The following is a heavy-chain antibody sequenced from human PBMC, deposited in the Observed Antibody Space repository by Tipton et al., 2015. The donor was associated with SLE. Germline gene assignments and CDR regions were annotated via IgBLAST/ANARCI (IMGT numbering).Heavy chain of an antibody. CDR3: ARGGRGTLRGHYVDV. Sequence: TLSLTCAVYGGSFSGCYWTWIRQPPGKGLEWIGEINHSGSTNYNPSLKSPFIISVDTSKNQFSLKLSSVTAADTAMYYCARGGRGTLRGHYVDVWDKGTPVIVSS. CDR1: GGSFSGCY. V-gene: IGHV4-34*01. J-gene: IGHJ6*03. CDR2: INHSGST. D-gene: IGHD3-10*01.